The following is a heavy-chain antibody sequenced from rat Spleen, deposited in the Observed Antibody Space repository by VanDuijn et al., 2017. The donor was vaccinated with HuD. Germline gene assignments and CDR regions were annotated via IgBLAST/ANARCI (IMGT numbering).Heavy chain of an antibody. CDR3: TRAMYNTDYYYAKGYYVMDA. CDR2: ISTRGGST. J-gene: IGHJ4*01. D-gene: IGHD1-6*01. V-gene: IGHV5-46*01. CDR1: GFTFSSFP. Sequence: EVQLVESGGDLVQPGRSVKLSCAASGFTFSSFPMAWVRQAPTRGLEWVATISTRGGSTYYRDSVKGRFTISRDNAKSTLSLQMNILRSEDTATYYCTRAMYNTDYYYAKGYYVMDAWGQGASVTVSS.